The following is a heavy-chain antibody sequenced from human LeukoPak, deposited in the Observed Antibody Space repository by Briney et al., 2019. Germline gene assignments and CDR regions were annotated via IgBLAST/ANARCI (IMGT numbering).Heavy chain of an antibody. CDR3: ARGEGRYSLYGMDV. CDR2: ISSSGSTI. D-gene: IGHD5-18*01. CDR1: GFTFSDYY. V-gene: IGHV3-11*01. J-gene: IGHJ6*02. Sequence: EGSLRLSCAASGFTFSDYYMSWIRQAPGKGLEWVSYISSSGSTIYYADSVKGRFTISRDNAKNSLYLQMNSLRAGDTAVYYCARGEGRYSLYGMDVWGQGTTVTVSS.